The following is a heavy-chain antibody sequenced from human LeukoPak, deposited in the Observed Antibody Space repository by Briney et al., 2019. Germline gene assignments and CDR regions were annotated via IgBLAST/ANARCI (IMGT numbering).Heavy chain of an antibody. Sequence: GGSLRLSCAASGFTFSSYEMNWVRQAPGKGLEWVSAISGSGGTTYYADSVKGRFTISRDNSKNTLYLQMNSLRAEDTALYYCAKRALYSSGPKYFDYWGQGTLVTVSS. V-gene: IGHV3-23*01. CDR3: AKRALYSSGPKYFDY. CDR2: ISGSGGTT. CDR1: GFTFSSYE. D-gene: IGHD6-19*01. J-gene: IGHJ4*02.